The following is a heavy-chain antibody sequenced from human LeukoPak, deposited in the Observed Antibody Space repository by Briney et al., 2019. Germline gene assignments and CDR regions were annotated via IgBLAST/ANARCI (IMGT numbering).Heavy chain of an antibody. Sequence: GRSLRLSCAASGFTFSSYGMHWVRQAPGKGLEWVAVISYDGSNKYYADSVKGRFTISRDNSKNTLYLQMNSLRAEDTAVYYCARTRSGKPDFWGQGTLVTVSS. CDR3: ARTRSGKPDF. CDR2: ISYDGSNK. J-gene: IGHJ4*02. V-gene: IGHV3-30*03. D-gene: IGHD6-25*01. CDR1: GFTFSSYG.